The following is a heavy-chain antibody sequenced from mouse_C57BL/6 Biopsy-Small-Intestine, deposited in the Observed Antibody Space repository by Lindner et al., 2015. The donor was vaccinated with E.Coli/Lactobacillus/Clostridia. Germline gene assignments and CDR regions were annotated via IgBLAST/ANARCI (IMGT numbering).Heavy chain of an antibody. V-gene: IGHV5-4*01. D-gene: IGHD1-1*01. J-gene: IGHJ2*01. CDR3: ARDYYGSRYYFDY. CDR2: ISDGGSYT. CDR1: GFTFSSYA. Sequence: LQESGGGLVKPGGSLKLSCAASGFTFSSYAMSWVRQTLEKRLEWVATISDGGSYTYYPDNVKGRFTISRDNAKNNLYLQMSHLKSEDTAMYYCARDYYGSRYYFDYWGQGTTLTVSS.